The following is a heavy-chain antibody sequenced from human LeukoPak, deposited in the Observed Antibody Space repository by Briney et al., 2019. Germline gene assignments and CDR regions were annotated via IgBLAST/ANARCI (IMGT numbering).Heavy chain of an antibody. CDR2: ISVSGHST. Sequence: GGSLRLSFAASGFTFSNYILSWVRQTPGKGLEGVSTISVSGHSTYYTDIVKGRFNISKDNSKNTLYLQMNSLRADDTAVYYCAKEGANYDILTGYYSVGSFDYWGQGTLVTVSS. CDR1: GFTFSNYI. CDR3: AKEGANYDILTGYYSVGSFDY. V-gene: IGHV3-23*01. D-gene: IGHD3-9*01. J-gene: IGHJ4*02.